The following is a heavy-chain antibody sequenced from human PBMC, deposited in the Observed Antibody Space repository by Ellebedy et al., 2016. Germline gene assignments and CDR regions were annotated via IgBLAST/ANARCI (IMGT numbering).Heavy chain of an antibody. D-gene: IGHD3-16*01. CDR1: GFSFTNAW. J-gene: IGHJ4*02. CDR3: VQGGHYYDD. V-gene: IGHV3-15*01. Sequence: GESLKISCATSGFSFTNAWMSWVRQAPGKGLEWVGRIRSNTDGGTTDYAAPVEGRFTISRDDSRGALYLQMNSLQIEDTALYRFVQGGHYYDDWGQGILVTVSS. CDR2: IRSNTDGGTT.